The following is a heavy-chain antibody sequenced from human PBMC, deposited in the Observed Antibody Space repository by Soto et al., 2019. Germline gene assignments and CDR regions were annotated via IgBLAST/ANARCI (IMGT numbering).Heavy chain of an antibody. CDR1: GGTFSSYA. CDR2: IIPIFGTA. V-gene: IGHV1-69*13. Sequence: SVKVSCKASGGTFSSYAISWVRQAPGQGLEWMGGIIPIFGTANYAQKFQGRVTITADESTSTAYMELSSLRSEDTAVYYCARDYIMREILSRIAAAPSAYYGMDVWGQGTTVTVS. J-gene: IGHJ6*02. D-gene: IGHD6-13*01. CDR3: ARDYIMREILSRIAAAPSAYYGMDV.